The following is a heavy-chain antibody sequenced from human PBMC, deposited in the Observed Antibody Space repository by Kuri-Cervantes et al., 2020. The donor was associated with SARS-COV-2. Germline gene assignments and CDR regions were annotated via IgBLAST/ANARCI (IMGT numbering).Heavy chain of an antibody. Sequence: ETLSLTCAASGFTFSSYGMHWVRQAPGKGLEWVSSISSSSSYIYYADSVKGRFTISRDNAKNSLYLQMNSLRAEDTAVYYCARVHLKRITIFGVVTPSYGMDVWGQGTTVTVSS. CDR1: GFTFSSYG. J-gene: IGHJ6*02. CDR3: ARVHLKRITIFGVVTPSYGMDV. V-gene: IGHV3-21*01. D-gene: IGHD3-3*01. CDR2: ISSSSSYI.